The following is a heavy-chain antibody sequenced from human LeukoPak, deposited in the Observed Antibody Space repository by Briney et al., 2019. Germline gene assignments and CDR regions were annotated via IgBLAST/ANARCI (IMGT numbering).Heavy chain of an antibody. CDR2: IFSSGII. V-gene: IGHV4-4*07. J-gene: IGHJ4*02. CDR1: GASISSDF. CDR3: AREGGSSRNFDY. Sequence: PSETLSLTCNVSGASISSDFWSWIRQPAGKGLEWVGGIFSSGIINYNPSLKSRLTMSVDTAKNQFSLNLSSVTAADTAVYYCAREGGSSRNFDYWGQGALVTVSS. D-gene: IGHD6-13*01.